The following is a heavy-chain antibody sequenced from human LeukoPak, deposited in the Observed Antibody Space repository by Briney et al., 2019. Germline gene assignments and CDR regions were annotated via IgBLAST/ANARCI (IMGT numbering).Heavy chain of an antibody. CDR1: GCSISSYY. CDR2: IYYSGST. V-gene: IGHV4-59*01. J-gene: IGHJ2*01. D-gene: IGHD4-11*01. Sequence: SETLSLTCTVSGCSISSYYWSWIRQPPGKGLEWIGYIYYSGSTNYNPSLKSPVTISVDTSKNQFSLKLSSVTAADTAVYYCATEYSNYDYWYFDVWGRGTLVTVSS. CDR3: ATEYSNYDYWYFDV.